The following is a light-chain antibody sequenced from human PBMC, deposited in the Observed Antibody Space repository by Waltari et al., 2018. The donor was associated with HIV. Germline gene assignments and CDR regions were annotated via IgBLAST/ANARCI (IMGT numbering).Light chain of an antibody. Sequence: QSALTQPPSASGSPGQSVTISCNGTSSDVGGYKYVSWYQQHPGKAPKLMIYEVSKRPSGVPDRFSGSKSGNTASLTVSGLQAEDEADYYCSSYAGSNNLVFGTGTKVTVL. V-gene: IGLV2-8*01. CDR3: SSYAGSNNLV. CDR1: SSDVGGYKY. J-gene: IGLJ1*01. CDR2: EVS.